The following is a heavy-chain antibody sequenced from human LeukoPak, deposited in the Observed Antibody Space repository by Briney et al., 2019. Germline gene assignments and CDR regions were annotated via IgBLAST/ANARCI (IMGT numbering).Heavy chain of an antibody. J-gene: IGHJ3*01. Sequence: ASVKVSCKVSGYTLTELSMHWVRQAPGKGLEWMGGFDPEDGETIYAQKFQGRVTMTEDTSTDTAYMELSSLRSEDTAVYYCARDGPGGDSSSLWGQGTMVTVSS. CDR3: ARDGPGGDSSSL. CDR2: FDPEDGET. D-gene: IGHD3-22*01. V-gene: IGHV1-24*01. CDR1: GYTLTELS.